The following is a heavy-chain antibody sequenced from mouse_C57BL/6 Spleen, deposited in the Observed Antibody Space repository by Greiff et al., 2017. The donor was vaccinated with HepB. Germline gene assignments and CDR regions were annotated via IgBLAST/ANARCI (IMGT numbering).Heavy chain of an antibody. CDR3: ARGELYDGYHFDY. Sequence: EVKLMESGPELVKPGASVKMSCKASGYTFTDYNMHWVKQSHGKSLEWIGYINPNNGGTSYNQKFKGKATLTVNKSSSTAYMELRSLTSEDSAVYYCARGELYDGYHFDYWGQGTTLTVSS. V-gene: IGHV1-22*01. CDR2: INPNNGGT. CDR1: GYTFTDYN. D-gene: IGHD2-3*01. J-gene: IGHJ2*01.